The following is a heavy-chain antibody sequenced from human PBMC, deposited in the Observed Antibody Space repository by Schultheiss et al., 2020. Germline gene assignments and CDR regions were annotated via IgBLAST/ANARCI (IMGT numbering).Heavy chain of an antibody. Sequence: ASVKVSCKASGYTFTGYYMHWVRQAPGQGLEWMGRINPNSGGTNYAQKFQGRVTMTRDTSISTAYMELSRLRSDDTAVYYCASLTSIGAYSGSYYGWFDPWGQGTLVAV. CDR2: INPNSGGT. J-gene: IGHJ5*02. CDR1: GYTFTGYY. V-gene: IGHV1-2*06. D-gene: IGHD1-26*01. CDR3: ASLTSIGAYSGSYYGWFDP.